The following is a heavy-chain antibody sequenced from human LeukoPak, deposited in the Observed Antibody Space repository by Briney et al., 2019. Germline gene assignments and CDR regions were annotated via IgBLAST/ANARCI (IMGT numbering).Heavy chain of an antibody. Sequence: GGSLRLSCAASGFNLSSYWMTWVRQAPGKGLEWVSTIERGTSTLYAGSVKGRFTISRDNTKNTLYLQMNSLRAEDTAVYYCGRGGYDFDAWGPGTTVSVFS. CDR3: GRGGYDFDA. CDR1: GFNLSSYW. J-gene: IGHJ6*02. V-gene: IGHV3-66*01. D-gene: IGHD3/OR15-3a*01. CDR2: IERGTST.